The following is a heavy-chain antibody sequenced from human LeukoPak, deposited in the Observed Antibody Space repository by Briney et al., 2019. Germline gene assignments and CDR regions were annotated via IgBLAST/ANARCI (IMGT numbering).Heavy chain of an antibody. D-gene: IGHD3-10*01. CDR2: INHSGST. J-gene: IGHJ5*02. Sequence: GSLRLSCAASGFTFSDYYMSWIRQPPGKGLEWIGEINHSGSTNYNPSLKSRVTISVDTSKNQFSLKLSSVTAADTAVYYCARGQLLWFGELLYYWFDPWGQGTLVTVSS. CDR3: ARGQLLWFGELLYYWFDP. V-gene: IGHV4-34*01. CDR1: GFTFSDYY.